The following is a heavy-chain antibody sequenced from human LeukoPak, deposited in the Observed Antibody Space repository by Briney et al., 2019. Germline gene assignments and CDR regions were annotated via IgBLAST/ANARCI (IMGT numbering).Heavy chain of an antibody. CDR3: ARDNWNYGSSMDV. CDR1: GGSINTYY. CDR2: IYYSGST. J-gene: IGHJ6*02. D-gene: IGHD1-7*01. V-gene: IGHV4-59*01. Sequence: PSETLSLTCTVSGGSINTYYWNWIRQPPGKGLEWIGYIYYSGSTNYNPSLKSRVTISVDTSKNQFSLKLSSVTAADTAVYYCARDNWNYGSSMDVWGQGTTVTVSS.